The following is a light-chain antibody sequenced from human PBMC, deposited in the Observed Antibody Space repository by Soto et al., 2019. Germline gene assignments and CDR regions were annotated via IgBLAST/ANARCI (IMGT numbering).Light chain of an antibody. J-gene: IGKJ1*01. CDR3: QQRSNWPSWT. V-gene: IGKV3-11*01. CDR2: GAS. CDR1: QSVSRY. Sequence: EIVLTQSPATLSLSPGERATLSCRASQSVSRYLAWYQQKPGQAPRLLIYGASSRATGIPARFSGSGSGTDFTLTISSLEPEDFAVYYCQQRSNWPSWTFGQGTKVDIK.